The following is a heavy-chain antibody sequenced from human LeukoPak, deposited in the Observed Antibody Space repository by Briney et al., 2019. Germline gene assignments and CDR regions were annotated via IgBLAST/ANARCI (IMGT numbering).Heavy chain of an antibody. CDR3: ARDEDGRGAFDI. V-gene: IGHV3-30-3*01. CDR1: GFTFSSYA. Sequence: GSSLRLSCAASGFTFSSYAMHWLRQAPAKGREGVAVISYDGSNKYYADSVKGRFTISRDNSKNTLYLQMNSLRAEDTAVYYCARDEDGRGAFDIWGQGTMVTVSS. J-gene: IGHJ3*02. CDR2: ISYDGSNK.